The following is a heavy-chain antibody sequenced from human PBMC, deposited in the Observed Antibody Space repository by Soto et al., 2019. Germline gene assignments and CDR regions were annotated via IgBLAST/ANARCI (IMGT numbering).Heavy chain of an antibody. V-gene: IGHV3-23*01. J-gene: IGHJ4*02. CDR2: ISNSGGTT. Sequence: HPGGSLRLSCAASGFTFSSYAMSWVRQAPGKGLEWVSAISNSGGTTYYADSMKGRFTISRDNSKNTLYLQMDSLRAEDTAVYYCAKDLTSTSRTPELWGQGTLVT. CDR3: AKDLTSTSRTPEL. D-gene: IGHD2-2*01. CDR1: GFTFSSYA.